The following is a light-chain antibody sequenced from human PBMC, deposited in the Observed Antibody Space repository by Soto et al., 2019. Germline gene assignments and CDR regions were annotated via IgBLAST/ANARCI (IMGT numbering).Light chain of an antibody. J-gene: IGLJ2*01. CDR1: SSNIGNKY. CDR3: GTWDNSLSAGV. CDR2: DNY. V-gene: IGLV1-51*01. Sequence: QSVLTQPPSVSAAPGQKVTISCSGSSSNIGNKYVSWYQQLPGTAPKLLIYDNYKRPSWIPDRFSGSKSGTSATLGITGLQTGDEADYYCGTWDNSLSAGVFGGGTKLTVL.